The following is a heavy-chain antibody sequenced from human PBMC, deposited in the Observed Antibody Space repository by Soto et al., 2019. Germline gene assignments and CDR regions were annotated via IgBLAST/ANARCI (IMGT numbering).Heavy chain of an antibody. CDR1: GYTFTGYY. J-gene: IGHJ4*02. D-gene: IGHD6-13*01. V-gene: IGHV1-2*04. CDR2: INPNSGGT. CDR3: ARGPWTAAGPYYFDY. Sequence: ASVKVSCTASGYTFTGYYMHWVRQAPGQGLEWMGWINPNSGGTNYAQKFQGWVTMTRDTSISTAYMELSRLRSDDTAVYYCARGPWTAAGPYYFDYWGQGTLVTVSS.